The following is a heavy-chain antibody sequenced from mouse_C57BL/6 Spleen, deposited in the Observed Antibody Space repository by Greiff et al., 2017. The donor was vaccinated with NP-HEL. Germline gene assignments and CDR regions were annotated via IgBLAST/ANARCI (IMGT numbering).Heavy chain of an antibody. D-gene: IGHD1-1*01. Sequence: EVKLMESGPVLVKPGASVKMSCKASGYTFTDYYMNWVKQSHGKSLEWIGVINPYNGGTSYNQKFKGKATLTVDKSSSTAYMELNSLTSEDSAVYYCARFTTVVATDYWGQGTSVTVSS. V-gene: IGHV1-19*01. CDR2: INPYNGGT. J-gene: IGHJ4*01. CDR3: ARFTTVVATDY. CDR1: GYTFTDYY.